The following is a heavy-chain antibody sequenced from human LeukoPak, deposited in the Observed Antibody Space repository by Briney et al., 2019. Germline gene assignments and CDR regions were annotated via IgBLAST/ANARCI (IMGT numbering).Heavy chain of an antibody. CDR3: ASDRGGSSWYETYFDY. CDR1: GYTLTELS. V-gene: IGHV1-24*01. J-gene: IGHJ4*02. Sequence: GASVKVSCKVSGYTLTELSMHWVRQAPGKGLEWMGDFDPEDGETIYAQKFQGRVTMTEDTSTDTAYMELSSLRSEDTAVYYCASDRGGSSWYETYFDYWGQGTLVTVSS. CDR2: FDPEDGET. D-gene: IGHD6-13*01.